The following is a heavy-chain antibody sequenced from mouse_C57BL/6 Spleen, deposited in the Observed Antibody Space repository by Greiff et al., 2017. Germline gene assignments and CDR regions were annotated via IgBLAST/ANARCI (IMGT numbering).Heavy chain of an antibody. CDR2: IDPSDSET. J-gene: IGHJ1*03. V-gene: IGHV1-52*01. D-gene: IGHD1-1*01. Sequence: QVQLQQPGAELVRPGSSVKLSCKASGYTFTSYWMHWVKQRPIQGLEWIGNIDPSDSETHYNQKFKDKDTLTVDKSSSTAYMQLSSLTSEDSAVYYCARRDYGGYFDVWGTGTTVTASS. CDR3: ARRDYGGYFDV. CDR1: GYTFTSYW.